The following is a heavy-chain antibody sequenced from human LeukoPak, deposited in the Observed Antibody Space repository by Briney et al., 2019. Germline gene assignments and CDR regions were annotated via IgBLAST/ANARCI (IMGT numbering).Heavy chain of an antibody. D-gene: IGHD5-12*01. Sequence: SQTLSLTCAISGDSVSSNSAAWNWIRQSPSRGLEWLGRTYYRSRWYNDYAVSVKSRIAIDPDTSKNQFSLQLNSVTPEDTAVYYCARVSGYSGYDTLDYWGQGTLVTVS. CDR1: GDSVSSNSAA. CDR3: ARVSGYSGYDTLDY. J-gene: IGHJ4*02. CDR2: TYYRSRWYN. V-gene: IGHV6-1*01.